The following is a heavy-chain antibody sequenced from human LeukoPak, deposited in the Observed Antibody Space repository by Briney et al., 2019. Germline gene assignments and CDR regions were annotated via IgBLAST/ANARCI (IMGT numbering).Heavy chain of an antibody. Sequence: GGSLRLSCAASGFTFNTYNMNWVRQAPGQGLEWVSSITGSSSYIYYADSVKGRFTISRDNSKNTLYLQMNSLRAEDTAVYYCAKTLNIAVAVLPYFDYWGQGTLVTVSS. V-gene: IGHV3-21*01. CDR2: ITGSSSYI. D-gene: IGHD6-19*01. CDR1: GFTFNTYN. J-gene: IGHJ4*02. CDR3: AKTLNIAVAVLPYFDY.